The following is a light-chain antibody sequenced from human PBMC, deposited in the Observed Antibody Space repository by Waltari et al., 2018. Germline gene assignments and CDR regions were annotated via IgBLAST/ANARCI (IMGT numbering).Light chain of an antibody. Sequence: QSVLTQPPSMSGAPGQKVTIPCTGGSSNFGAGYDVHWYQQFPGTAPKPPIFGNTNRASGVPGRFSGSRSGTSASLAIAGVQSEDEAVYYCQSFDSSLSASVFGGGTKLTVL. CDR1: SSNFGAGYD. J-gene: IGLJ3*02. CDR3: QSFDSSLSASV. CDR2: GNT. V-gene: IGLV1-40*01.